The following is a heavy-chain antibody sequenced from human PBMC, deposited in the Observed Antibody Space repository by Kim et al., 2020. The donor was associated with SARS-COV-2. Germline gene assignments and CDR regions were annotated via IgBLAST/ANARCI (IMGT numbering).Heavy chain of an antibody. J-gene: IGHJ4*02. CDR2: IVVGSGNT. Sequence: SVKVSCKASGFTFTSSAVQWVRQARGQRLEWIGWIVVGSGNTNYAQKFQERVTITRDMSTSTAYMELSSLRSEDTAVYYCAVLGGYDSRVDYWGQGTLVTVSS. CDR3: AVLGGYDSRVDY. CDR1: GFTFTSSA. V-gene: IGHV1-58*01. D-gene: IGHD5-12*01.